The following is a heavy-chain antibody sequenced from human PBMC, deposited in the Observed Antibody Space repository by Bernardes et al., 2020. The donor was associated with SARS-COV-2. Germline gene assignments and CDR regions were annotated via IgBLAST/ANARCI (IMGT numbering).Heavy chain of an antibody. CDR3: ARILSCGGSCYLFDK. D-gene: IGHD2-15*01. V-gene: IGHV2-26*01. J-gene: IGHJ4*02. CDR1: GFSLSNARMG. Sequence: SGPTLVKPTETLTLTCTVSGFSLSNARMGVTWIRQPPGKALEWLAYIFSNDEKSYNTSLKSRLTLSKDTSKSQVVLALTNMDPVDTATYYCARILSCGGSCYLFDKWGQGTLVTVSS. CDR2: IFSNDEK.